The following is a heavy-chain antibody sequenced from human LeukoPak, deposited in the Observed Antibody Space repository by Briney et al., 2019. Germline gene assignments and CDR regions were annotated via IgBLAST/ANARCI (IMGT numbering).Heavy chain of an antibody. J-gene: IGHJ4*02. CDR3: AKDLAPFTNAWYAFDY. V-gene: IGHV3-23*01. D-gene: IGHD6-13*01. CDR2: ITGSGGTK. CDR1: GFTFTSNA. Sequence: GGTLRLSCAASGFTFTSNAMSWYRQAPGMGLEGVSDITGSGGTKYYADSVKGRFTISRDSSMNTLFLQMNSTRAEDTAVYSCAKDLAPFTNAWYAFDYWGRGILVTVSS.